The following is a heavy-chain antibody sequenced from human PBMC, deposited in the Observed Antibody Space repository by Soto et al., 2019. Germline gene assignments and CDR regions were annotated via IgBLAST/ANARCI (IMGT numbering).Heavy chain of an antibody. CDR2: ISYDGSNK. CDR3: ARGGSPVATPRRGEYFDY. Sequence: PGGSLRLSCAASGFAFSSYAMHWFRQAPGKGLEWVAVISYDGSNKYYADSVKGRFTISRDNSKNTLYLQMNSLRAEDTAVYYCARGGSPVATPRRGEYFDYWGQGTLVTVSS. J-gene: IGHJ4*02. D-gene: IGHD5-12*01. V-gene: IGHV3-30-3*01. CDR1: GFAFSSYA.